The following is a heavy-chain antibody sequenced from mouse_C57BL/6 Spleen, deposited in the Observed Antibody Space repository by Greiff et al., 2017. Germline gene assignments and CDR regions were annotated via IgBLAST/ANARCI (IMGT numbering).Heavy chain of an antibody. V-gene: IGHV1-82*01. J-gene: IGHJ2*01. D-gene: IGHD1-1*01. CDR2: IYPGDGDT. Sequence: VQLQESGPELVKPGASVKISCKASGYAFSSSWMNWVKQRPGKGLEWIGRIYPGDGDTNYNGKFKGKATLTADKSSSTAYMQLSSLTSEDSAVYFCASYYDYGSSYGCWGQSTTLTVST. CDR1: GYAFSSSW. CDR3: ASYYDYGSSYGC.